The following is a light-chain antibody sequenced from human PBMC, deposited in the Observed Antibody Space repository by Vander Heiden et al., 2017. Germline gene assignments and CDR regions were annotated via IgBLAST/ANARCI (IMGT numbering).Light chain of an antibody. CDR2: WAS. CDR1: QSVLYTSDNKNY. V-gene: IGKV4-1*01. CDR3: QQYYSSPLT. J-gene: IGKJ4*01. Sequence: DIVMTQSLDSLAVSLGEMATINCKSSQSVLYTSDNKNYFGWYQQKPGQPPKLLIYWASTRESGVPDRFSGSGSGTDCTLTSSSLQAEDVAVYYCQQYYSSPLTFGGGTKVEIK.